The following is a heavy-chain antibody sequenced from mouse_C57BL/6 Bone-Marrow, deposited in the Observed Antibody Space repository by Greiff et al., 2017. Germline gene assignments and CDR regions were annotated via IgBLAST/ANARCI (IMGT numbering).Heavy chain of an antibody. CDR3: ARRGDLLWYPWFAY. CDR1: GYTFTSYG. Sequence: QVQLQQSGAELARPGASVKLSCKASGYTFTSYGISWVKQRTGQGLEWIGEISPRSGNTYYNEKFKGKATLTADKSSSTAYMELRSLTSEDSAVYFCARRGDLLWYPWFAYWGQGTLVTVSA. J-gene: IGHJ3*01. CDR2: ISPRSGNT. V-gene: IGHV1-81*01. D-gene: IGHD2-1*01.